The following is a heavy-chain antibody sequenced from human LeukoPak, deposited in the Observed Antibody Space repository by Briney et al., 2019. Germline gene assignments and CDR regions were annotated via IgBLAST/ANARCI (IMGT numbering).Heavy chain of an antibody. Sequence: GASVKVSCKTSGYTFTTYGISWVRQAPGQGLEWMGGIIPIFGTANYAQKFQGRVTITADESTSTAYMELSSLRSEDTAVYYCARGSGSGTRDYWGQGTLVTVSS. V-gene: IGHV1-69*13. J-gene: IGHJ4*02. CDR3: ARGSGSGTRDY. CDR2: IIPIFGTA. D-gene: IGHD3-10*01. CDR1: GYTFTTYG.